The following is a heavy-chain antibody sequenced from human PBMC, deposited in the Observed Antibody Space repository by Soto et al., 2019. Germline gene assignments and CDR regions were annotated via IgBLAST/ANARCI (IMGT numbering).Heavy chain of an antibody. CDR2: IYPGDSDT. CDR1: GYSFTSYW. CDR3: ARTAAAGKYYYGVDV. D-gene: IGHD6-13*01. J-gene: IGHJ6*02. Sequence: PGESLRISCKGSGYSFTSYWIGWVRQMPGKGLEWMGIIYPGDSDTRYSPSFQGQVTISADKSISTAYLQWSSLKASDTAIYYCARTAAAGKYYYGVDVWGQGTTVTVSS. V-gene: IGHV5-51*01.